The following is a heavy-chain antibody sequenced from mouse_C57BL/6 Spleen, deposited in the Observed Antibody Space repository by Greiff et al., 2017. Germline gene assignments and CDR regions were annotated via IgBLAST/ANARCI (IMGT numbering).Heavy chain of an antibody. V-gene: IGHV5-4*01. Sequence: EVHLVESGGGLVKPGGSLKLSCAASGFTFSSYAMSWVRPTPEKRLEWVATISDGGGYTYYPDHVKGRFTISRDNAKNNLYLQMSHLKSEDTAMYYCARAESYHVDYWGQGTTLTVSS. CDR1: GFTFSSYA. CDR3: ARAESYHVDY. CDR2: ISDGGGYT. J-gene: IGHJ2*01. D-gene: IGHD2-10*01.